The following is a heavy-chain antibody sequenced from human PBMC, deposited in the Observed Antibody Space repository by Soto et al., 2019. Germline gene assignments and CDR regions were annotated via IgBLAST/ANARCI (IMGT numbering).Heavy chain of an antibody. CDR3: AKDLEAYYDSIYYYCCMDV. J-gene: IGHJ6*02. D-gene: IGHD3-22*01. V-gene: IGHV3-23*01. CDR1: GFTFSSYA. CDR2: ISGSGGST. Sequence: GGSLRLSCAASGFTFSSYAMSWVRQAPGKGLEWVSAISGSGGSTYYADSVKGRFTISRDNSKNTLYLQMNSLRAEDTAVYYCAKDLEAYYDSIYYYCCMDVWGPGTMVTVSS.